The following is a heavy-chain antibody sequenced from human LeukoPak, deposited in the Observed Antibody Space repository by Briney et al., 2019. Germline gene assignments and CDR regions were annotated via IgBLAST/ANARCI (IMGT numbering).Heavy chain of an antibody. CDR1: GGSISSRSYY. Sequence: SETLSLTCTVSGGSISSRSYYWGWLRQPPGKGLDWIGSIYDSGSTWHNPSLKSRVTISADTSKNQFSLKLSSVTAADTAVYYCARHPSLTYCSGGTCWFDSWGQGTLVTVSS. D-gene: IGHD2-15*01. CDR2: IYDSGST. J-gene: IGHJ5*01. CDR3: ARHPSLTYCSGGTCWFDS. V-gene: IGHV4-39*01.